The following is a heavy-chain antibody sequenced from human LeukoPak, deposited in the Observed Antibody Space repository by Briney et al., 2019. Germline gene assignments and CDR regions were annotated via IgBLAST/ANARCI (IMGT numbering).Heavy chain of an antibody. D-gene: IGHD3-22*01. J-gene: IGHJ3*02. CDR2: ISGSGGST. Sequence: GGSLRLSCAASGFTFSRYAMSWVRQAPGKGLEWVSAISGSGGSTYYADSVKGRFTISRDNSKNTLYLQMNSLRAEDTAVYFCAKDNYDSSGYYSSDAFDIWGQGTMATVSS. CDR1: GFTFSRYA. V-gene: IGHV3-23*01. CDR3: AKDNYDSSGYYSSDAFDI.